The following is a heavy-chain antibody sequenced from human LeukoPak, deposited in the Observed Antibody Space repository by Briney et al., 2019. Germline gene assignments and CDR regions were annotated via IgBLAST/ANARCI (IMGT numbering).Heavy chain of an antibody. CDR3: ARRNVLTEGEAFDI. J-gene: IGHJ3*02. CDR2: IYYTGTT. V-gene: IGHV4-39*02. Sequence: TPSETLSLTCNVSGGSISSSTYHWAWIRRPPGKGLEWIGTIYYTGTTHYNPSLKSLVTISVDTSKNHFSLNLNSVSAADTAVYYCARRNVLTEGEAFDIWGQGTKVTVSS. D-gene: IGHD3-9*01. CDR1: GGSISSSTYH.